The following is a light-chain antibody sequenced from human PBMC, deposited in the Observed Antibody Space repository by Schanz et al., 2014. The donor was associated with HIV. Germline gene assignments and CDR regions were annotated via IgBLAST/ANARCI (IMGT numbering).Light chain of an antibody. CDR1: QSLDRW. Sequence: DIQMTQSPSTLSASVGDRVTITCRASQSLDRWLAWYQQKPGQALKRLIYKASNLVTGVPSRFSGSGYGTEFTLTISSLQPDDFATYYCQQYYSSSWTFGQGTEVEIK. V-gene: IGKV1-5*03. CDR2: KAS. J-gene: IGKJ1*01. CDR3: QQYYSSSWT.